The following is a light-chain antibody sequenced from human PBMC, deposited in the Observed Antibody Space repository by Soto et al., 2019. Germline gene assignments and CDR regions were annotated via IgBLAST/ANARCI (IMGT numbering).Light chain of an antibody. CDR1: QSVLYNSNKKNY. V-gene: IGKV4-1*01. CDR2: WAS. J-gene: IGKJ2*01. CDR3: QQDLRTPAYS. Sequence: DIVMTQSPDSLAVSLGERAAINCKSSQSVLYNSNKKNYLAWYQQRPGHPPKLLIYWASTRESGVPDRFSGSGSGTDFTLTISNLQAEDAAVYFCQQDLRTPAYSFGQGTKLEIK.